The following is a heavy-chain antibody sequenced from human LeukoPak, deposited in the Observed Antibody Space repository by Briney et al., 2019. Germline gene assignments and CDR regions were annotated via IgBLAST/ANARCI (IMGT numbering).Heavy chain of an antibody. CDR2: ISGSGGST. V-gene: IGHV3-23*01. CDR1: GFTFSSYA. J-gene: IGHJ3*02. D-gene: IGHD5/OR15-5a*01. Sequence: TGGSLRLSCAASGFTFSSYATSWVRRAPGKGLEWVSAISGSGGSTYYADSVKGRSTISRDNSKNTLYLQMNSLRAEDTAVYYCAKDLGSTKSAFDIWGQGTMVTVSS. CDR3: AKDLGSTKSAFDI.